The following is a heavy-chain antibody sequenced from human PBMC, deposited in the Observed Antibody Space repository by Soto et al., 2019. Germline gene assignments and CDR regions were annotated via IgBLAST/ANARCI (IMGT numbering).Heavy chain of an antibody. CDR1: GFTFSSYS. Sequence: GGSLRLSCAASGFTFSSYSMNWVRQAPGKGLEWVSYISSSSSTIYYADSVKGRFTISRDNAKNSLYLQMNSLRDEDTAVYYCARGLYYYDSSGYWGYWGPGTLVTVSS. CDR2: ISSSSSTI. CDR3: ARGLYYYDSSGYWGY. D-gene: IGHD3-22*01. J-gene: IGHJ4*02. V-gene: IGHV3-48*02.